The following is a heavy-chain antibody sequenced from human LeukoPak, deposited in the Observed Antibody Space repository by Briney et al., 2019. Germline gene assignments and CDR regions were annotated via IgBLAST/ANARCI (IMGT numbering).Heavy chain of an antibody. CDR3: AREVGGYGDEENYFDY. CDR1: GGAISGGDYC. V-gene: IGHV4-30-4*01. J-gene: IGHJ4*02. CDR2: IYYSGST. D-gene: IGHD4-17*01. Sequence: PSETRSLTCTVAGGAISGGDYCWSWIRQPPGKGLEWIGYIYYSGSTYYNPSLKSRVTISVDTSKNQFSLKLSSVTAADTAVYYCAREVGGYGDEENYFDYWGQGTLVTVSS.